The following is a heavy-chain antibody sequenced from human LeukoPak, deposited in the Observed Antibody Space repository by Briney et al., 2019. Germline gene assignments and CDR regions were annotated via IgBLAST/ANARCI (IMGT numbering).Heavy chain of an antibody. CDR3: ASAYSSTWYVY. CDR2: IYSGGNT. J-gene: IGHJ4*02. Sequence: PGGSLRLSCAASGFTVSSNYMSWVRQAPGKGLEWVSVIYSGGNTYYADSVKGRFIISRDNSKHTLYLQMNSLRAEDTAVYYCASAYSSTWYVYWGQGTLVTVSS. CDR1: GFTVSSNY. V-gene: IGHV3-53*01. D-gene: IGHD6-13*01.